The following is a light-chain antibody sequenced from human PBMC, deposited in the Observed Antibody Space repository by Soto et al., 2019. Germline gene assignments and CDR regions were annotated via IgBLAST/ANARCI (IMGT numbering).Light chain of an antibody. CDR1: QSVSSSY. V-gene: IGKV3-20*01. Sequence: EIVLTQSPGTLSLSPGERATLSCRASQSVSSSYLAWYQQKPGQAPRPLIYGASSRAIGIPDRFSGSGSGTDFTLSISSLEPVDFAVSYSQQYGSSPCTFGQGTKVQIK. J-gene: IGKJ1*01. CDR2: GAS. CDR3: QQYGSSPCT.